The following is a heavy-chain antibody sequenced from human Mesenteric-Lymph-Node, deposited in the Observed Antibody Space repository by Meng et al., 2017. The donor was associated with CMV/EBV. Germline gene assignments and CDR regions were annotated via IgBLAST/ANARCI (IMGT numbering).Heavy chain of an antibody. V-gene: IGHV3-23*01. CDR1: GFTFRSYA. D-gene: IGHD4-17*01. CDR2: ISGTGNSI. Sequence: GESLRISCEGSGFTFRSYAMSWVRQAPGKGLEWVSSISGTGNSIFYADSVKGRFTISRENSKNTMYLVMNSLSADDTAVYYCARHLGYGDYANYWGQGTLVTVSS. J-gene: IGHJ4*02. CDR3: ARHLGYGDYANY.